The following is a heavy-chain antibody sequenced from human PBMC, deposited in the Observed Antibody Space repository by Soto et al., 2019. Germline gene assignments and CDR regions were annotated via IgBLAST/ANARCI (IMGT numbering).Heavy chain of an antibody. CDR2: ISSSSSYI. J-gene: IGHJ6*02. V-gene: IGHV3-21*01. CDR3: ARIRTYDYVWGSYQYGMDV. D-gene: IGHD3-16*01. CDR1: GFTFSSYS. Sequence: GGSLRLSCAASGFTFSSYSMNWFRQAPGKGLEWVSSISSSSSYIYYADSVKGRFTISRDNAKNSLYLQMNSLRAEDTAVYYCARIRTYDYVWGSYQYGMDVWGQGTTVTVSS.